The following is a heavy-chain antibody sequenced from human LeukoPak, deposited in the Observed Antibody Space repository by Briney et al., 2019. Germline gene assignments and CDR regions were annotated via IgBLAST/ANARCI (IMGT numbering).Heavy chain of an antibody. CDR3: ARDGPDYGDYINFDY. CDR1: GYTFSNYG. CDR2: ISAYNGKT. V-gene: IGHV1-18*01. J-gene: IGHJ4*02. D-gene: IGHD4-17*01. Sequence: ASVKVSCKASGYTFSNYGITWVRQAPGQGLEWMGWISAYNGKTNYAQKFQGRVTMTTDTSTNTAYMELRNLISDDTAVYFCARDGPDYGDYINFDYWGQRTLVTVSS.